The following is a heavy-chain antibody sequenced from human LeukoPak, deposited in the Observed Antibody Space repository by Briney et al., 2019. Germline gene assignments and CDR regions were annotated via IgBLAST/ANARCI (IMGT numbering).Heavy chain of an antibody. V-gene: IGHV4-34*01. J-gene: IGHJ4*02. CDR2: INHSGST. D-gene: IGHD6-19*01. Sequence: SETLSLTCAVYGGSFSGYYWSWIRQPPGKGLEWIGEINHSGSTNCNPSLKSRVTISVDTSKNQFSLKLSSVTAADTAVYYCARVAIAVAAPIDYWGQGTLVTVSS. CDR3: ARVAIAVAAPIDY. CDR1: GGSFSGYY.